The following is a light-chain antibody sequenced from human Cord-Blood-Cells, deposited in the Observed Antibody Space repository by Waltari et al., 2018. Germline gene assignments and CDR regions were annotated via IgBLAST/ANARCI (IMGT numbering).Light chain of an antibody. Sequence: QSALTQPRPVSGSPGQPVTIPCTGTSRDVGGYNYVSWYQQHPGKAPKLMIYDVSKQPSGVPDRFSGSKSGNTASLTISGLQAEDEADYYCCSYAGSYTYVFGTGTKVTVL. CDR3: CSYAGSYTYV. CDR1: SRDVGGYNY. J-gene: IGLJ1*01. V-gene: IGLV2-11*01. CDR2: DVS.